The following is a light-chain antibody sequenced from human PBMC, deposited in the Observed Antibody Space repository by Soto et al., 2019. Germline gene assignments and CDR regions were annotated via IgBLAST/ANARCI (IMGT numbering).Light chain of an antibody. V-gene: IGKV3D-15*01. Sequence: EIVMTQSPATLSVSPGERATLSCRASETVGSYLAWYQQKPGQAPRLLIYGASTRATGIPARFGGSGSETEFILTISNLQAEDFAVYYCLRYNNWLRTFGQGTRVEVK. CDR1: ETVGSY. CDR3: LRYNNWLRT. CDR2: GAS. J-gene: IGKJ1*01.